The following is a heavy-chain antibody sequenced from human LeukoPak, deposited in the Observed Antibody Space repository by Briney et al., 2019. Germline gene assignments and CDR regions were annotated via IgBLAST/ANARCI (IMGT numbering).Heavy chain of an antibody. V-gene: IGHV1-18*01. CDR3: ARHLRHRVWDSPDYHFAF. CDR1: GYTFSNYG. J-gene: IGHJ4*02. CDR2: ISANNGNT. Sequence: GASVKVSCTGSGYTFSNYGLSWVRQAPGQGLEWMGWISANNGNTNYAQKFQGRVTMTRDTSTSTAYMELRSLRSDDTAQYYCARHLRHRVWDSPDYHFAFWGQGTLDTVSS. D-gene: IGHD4-11*01.